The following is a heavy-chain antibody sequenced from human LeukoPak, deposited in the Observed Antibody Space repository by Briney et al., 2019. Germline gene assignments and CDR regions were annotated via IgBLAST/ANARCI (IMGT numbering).Heavy chain of an antibody. CDR1: GYTFTSYG. Sequence: ASVKVSCKASGYTFTSYGISWVRQAPGQGLEWMGWISAHTGTTNYAQKFQGRVTMTIDTSTSTAYMELRSLRSDDTAVYYCARGYGNLKATYFDYWGQGTLVTVSS. CDR3: ARGYGNLKATYFDY. D-gene: IGHD1-7*01. CDR2: ISAHTGTT. J-gene: IGHJ4*02. V-gene: IGHV1-18*01.